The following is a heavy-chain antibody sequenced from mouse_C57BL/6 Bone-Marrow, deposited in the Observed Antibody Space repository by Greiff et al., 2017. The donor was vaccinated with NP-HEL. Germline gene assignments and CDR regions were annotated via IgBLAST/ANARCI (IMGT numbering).Heavy chain of an antibody. CDR3: TTGLYYDLFDY. CDR2: IDPENGDT. J-gene: IGHJ2*01. D-gene: IGHD2-4*01. V-gene: IGHV14-4*01. Sequence: EVQLQQSGAELVRPGASVKLSCTASGFNIKDDYMHWVKQRPEQGLEWIGWIDPENGDTESASKFQGKATITADTSSNTAYLQLSSLTSEDTAVYYCTTGLYYDLFDYWGQGTTLTVSS. CDR1: GFNIKDDY.